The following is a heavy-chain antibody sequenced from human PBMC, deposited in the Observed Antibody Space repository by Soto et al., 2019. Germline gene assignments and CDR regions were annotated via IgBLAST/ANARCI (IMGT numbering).Heavy chain of an antibody. D-gene: IGHD2-2*01. CDR2: INPSGGST. V-gene: IGHV1-46*01. Sequence: ASVKVSCKASGYTFASYYMHWVRQAPGQGLEWMGIINPSGGSTSYAQKFQGRVTMTRDTSTSTVYMELSSLRSEDTAVYYCARAQTPPANRHGMDVWGQGTTVTVSS. CDR3: ARAQTPPANRHGMDV. J-gene: IGHJ6*02. CDR1: GYTFASYY.